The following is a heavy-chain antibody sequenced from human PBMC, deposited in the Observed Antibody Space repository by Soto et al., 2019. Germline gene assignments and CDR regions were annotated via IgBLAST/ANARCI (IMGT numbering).Heavy chain of an antibody. CDR2: IIPIFGTA. CDR1: GGTFSSYA. V-gene: IGHV1-69*13. CDR3: ARDRGSYYYDSSGYFAEAFDY. D-gene: IGHD3-22*01. Sequence: SVKVSCKASGGTFSSYAISWVRQAPGQGLEWMGGIIPIFGTANYAQKFQGRVTITADESTSTAYMELSSLRSEDTAVYYCARDRGSYYYDSSGYFAEAFDYWG. J-gene: IGHJ4*01.